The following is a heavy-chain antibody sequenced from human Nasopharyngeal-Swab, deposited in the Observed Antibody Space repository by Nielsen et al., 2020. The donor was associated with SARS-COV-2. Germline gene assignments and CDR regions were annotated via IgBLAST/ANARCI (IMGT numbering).Heavy chain of an antibody. Sequence: GESLKISCIASGFTFNIYAMAWVRRTPGRGLQWVSGISASGGSTHYTDSVKGRFAVSRDNSRNTLYLQMHSLRVEDTGLYYCAKDDVVRGDAFDIWGQGTMVTVSS. V-gene: IGHV3-23*01. D-gene: IGHD3-10*01. CDR2: ISASGGST. CDR3: AKDDVVRGDAFDI. J-gene: IGHJ3*02. CDR1: GFTFNIYA.